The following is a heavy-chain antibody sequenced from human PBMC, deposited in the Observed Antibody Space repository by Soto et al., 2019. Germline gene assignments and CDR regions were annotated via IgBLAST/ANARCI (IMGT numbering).Heavy chain of an antibody. CDR1: GGSFNGYA. CDR2: LTPISGAA. D-gene: IGHD3-22*01. V-gene: IGHV1-69*01. Sequence: QVQLVQSGAEVKKPGSSVKVSCKASGGSFNGYAVSWVRQAPGRGLEWMGGLTPISGAATYAKNFQGRVSITADGSTTTAYLDLTSLTSEDTAIYFCARHRLFYDSRSHSYVPYYFENWGQGTLVSVSS. CDR3: ARHRLFYDSRSHSYVPYYFEN. J-gene: IGHJ4*02.